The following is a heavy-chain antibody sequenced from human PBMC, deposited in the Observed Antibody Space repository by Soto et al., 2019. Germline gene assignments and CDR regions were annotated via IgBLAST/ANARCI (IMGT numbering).Heavy chain of an antibody. CDR3: ARSPDSSGYYY. CDR2: IYYSGST. V-gene: IGHV4-59*01. Sequence: QVQLQESGPGLVKPSETLSLTCTVSGGSISSYYCSWIRQPPGKGLEWIGYIYYSGSTNYNPSLKSRVTISVDTSKNQFSLKLSSVTAADTAVYYCARSPDSSGYYYWGQGTLVTVSS. J-gene: IGHJ4*02. D-gene: IGHD3-22*01. CDR1: GGSISSYY.